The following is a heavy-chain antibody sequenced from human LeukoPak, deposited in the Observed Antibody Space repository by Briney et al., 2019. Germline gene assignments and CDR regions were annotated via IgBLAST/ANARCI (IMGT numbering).Heavy chain of an antibody. CDR2: IYYSGST. Sequence: SETLSLTCAVSGAFISGNYWSWIRQPPGKGLEWIGYIYYSGSTKCNPSLKSRVTISVDTSKNQFSLRLSSVTAADTAMYYCAREKYGGSNDYWGQGTLVTVSS. CDR3: AREKYGGSNDY. V-gene: IGHV4-59*01. J-gene: IGHJ4*02. CDR1: GAFISGNY. D-gene: IGHD1-26*01.